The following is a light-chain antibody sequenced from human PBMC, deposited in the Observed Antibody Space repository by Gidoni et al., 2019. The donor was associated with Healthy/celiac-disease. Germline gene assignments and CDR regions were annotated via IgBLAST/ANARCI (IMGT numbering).Light chain of an antibody. CDR3: QQYGSSPLT. CDR1: QSVSSSY. J-gene: IGKJ3*01. V-gene: IGKV3-20*01. Sequence: DTVLTQSPGTLSLSPGERATLSCRASQSVSSSYLAWYQQKPGQAPRLLIYGASSRATGIPDRFSGSGSGTDFTLTISRLEPEDFAVYYCQQYGSSPLTFXPXTKVDIK. CDR2: GAS.